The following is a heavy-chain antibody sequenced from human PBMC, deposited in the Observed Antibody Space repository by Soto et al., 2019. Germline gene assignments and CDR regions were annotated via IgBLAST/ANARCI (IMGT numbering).Heavy chain of an antibody. CDR3: ASFLGRDYGMDV. CDR2: IIPIFGTA. Sequence: SVKVSCKASGGTFSSYAISWVRQAPGQGLEWMGGIIPIFGTANYAQKFQGRVTITADESTSTAYMVLSSLRSEDTAVYYCASFLGRDYGMDVWGQGTTVTVSS. CDR1: GGTFSSYA. D-gene: IGHD2-15*01. V-gene: IGHV1-69*13. J-gene: IGHJ6*02.